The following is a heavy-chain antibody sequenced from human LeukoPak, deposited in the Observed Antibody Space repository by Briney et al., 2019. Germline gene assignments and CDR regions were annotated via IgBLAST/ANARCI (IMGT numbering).Heavy chain of an antibody. CDR3: AKHYYDSSGYFYCFDY. CDR1: GFAFSNSA. CDR2: IIGIVSGT. V-gene: IGHV3-23*01. Sequence: PGGSLRLSCAATGFAFSNSAMTWVRQGPGKGLEWVSGIIGIVSGTYYADSVKGRFTISRDNSKNTLYLQMNSLRAEDTAVYYCAKHYYDSSGYFYCFDYWGQGTLVTVSS. D-gene: IGHD3-22*01. J-gene: IGHJ4*02.